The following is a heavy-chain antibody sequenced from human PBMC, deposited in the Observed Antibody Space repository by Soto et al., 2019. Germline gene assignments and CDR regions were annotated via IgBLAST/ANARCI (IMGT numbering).Heavy chain of an antibody. V-gene: IGHV3-15*01. J-gene: IGHJ5*02. CDR3: TTVGSGYSSSWYNGWFDP. CDR2: IKSKTDGGTT. Sequence: EVQLVESGGGLVKPGGSLRLSCAASGFTFSNAWMSWVRQAPGKGLEWVGRIKSKTDGGTTDYAAPVKGRFTISRDDSNNTLYLQMNSLKTEDTAVYYCTTVGSGYSSSWYNGWFDPWGQGTLVTVSS. D-gene: IGHD6-13*01. CDR1: GFTFSNAW.